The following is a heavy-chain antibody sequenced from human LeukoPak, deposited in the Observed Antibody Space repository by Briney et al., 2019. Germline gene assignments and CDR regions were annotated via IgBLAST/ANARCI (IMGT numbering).Heavy chain of an antibody. CDR1: GGSIGSSNW. Sequence: PSETLSLTCVVSGGSIGSSNWWSWVRQPPGKGLEWIGEIYHSGSTNYNPSLKSRVTISVDKSKNQFSLNLSSVTAADTAVYYCARAPDYYGSGSYWDDAFDIWGQGTMVTVSS. CDR2: IYHSGST. CDR3: ARAPDYYGSGSYWDDAFDI. D-gene: IGHD3-10*01. J-gene: IGHJ3*02. V-gene: IGHV4-4*02.